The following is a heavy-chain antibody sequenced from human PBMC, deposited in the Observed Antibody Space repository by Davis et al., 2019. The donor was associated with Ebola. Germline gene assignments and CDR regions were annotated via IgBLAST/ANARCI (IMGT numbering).Heavy chain of an antibody. CDR3: AREGYYYDSSGYSYYFDY. CDR1: GFTFSSYS. V-gene: IGHV3-48*02. J-gene: IGHJ4*02. CDR2: ISSSSSTI. Sequence: GGSLRLSCAASGFTFSSYSMNWVRQAPGKGLEWVSYISSSSSTIYYADSVKGRFTISRDNAKNSLYLQMNSLRDEDTAVYYCAREGYYYDSSGYSYYFDYWGQGTLVTVPS. D-gene: IGHD3-22*01.